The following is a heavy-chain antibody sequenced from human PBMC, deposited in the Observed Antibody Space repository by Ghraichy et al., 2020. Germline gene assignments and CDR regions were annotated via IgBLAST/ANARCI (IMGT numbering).Heavy chain of an antibody. J-gene: IGHJ4*02. D-gene: IGHD3/OR15-3a*01. Sequence: GGSLRLSCSASGFTFSSSAMTWIRQAPGKGLAWVSIITASGDNTNYADSVKGRFTISRDNSKNTLYLQMDRLTAEDTAGYYCAKDLCCVDLFDPVENYWGQGTLVTVSS. CDR1: GFTFSSSA. CDR2: ITASGDNT. V-gene: IGHV3-23*01. CDR3: AKDLCCVDLFDPVENY.